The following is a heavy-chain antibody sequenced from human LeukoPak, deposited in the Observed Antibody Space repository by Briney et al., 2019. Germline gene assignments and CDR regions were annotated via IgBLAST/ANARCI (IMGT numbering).Heavy chain of an antibody. Sequence: NSSETLSLTCTVSGGSISSGGYYWSWIRQHPGKGLEWIGYIYYSGSTYYNPSLKSRVTISVDTSKNQFSLKLSSVTAADTAVYYCARVRYRGYDSDVYWGQGTLVTVSS. D-gene: IGHD5-12*01. J-gene: IGHJ4*02. CDR2: IYYSGST. CDR1: GGSISSGGYY. V-gene: IGHV4-31*03. CDR3: ARVRYRGYDSDVY.